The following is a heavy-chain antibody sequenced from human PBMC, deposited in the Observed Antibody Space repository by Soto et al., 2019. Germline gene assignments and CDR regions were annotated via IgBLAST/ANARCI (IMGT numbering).Heavy chain of an antibody. Sequence: GGSLRLSCAASGFTFSSYWMHWVRQSPGKGLVWVSRINSDGSSTSYADSVKGRFTISRDNAKNTLYLQMNSLRAEDTAVYYCARENYQYTQIDYWGQGTLVTVSS. CDR3: ARENYQYTQIDY. J-gene: IGHJ4*02. CDR2: INSDGSST. CDR1: GFTFSSYW. D-gene: IGHD2-2*01. V-gene: IGHV3-74*01.